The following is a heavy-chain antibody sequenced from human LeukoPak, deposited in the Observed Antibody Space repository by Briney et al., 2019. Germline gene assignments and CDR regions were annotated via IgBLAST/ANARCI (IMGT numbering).Heavy chain of an antibody. CDR3: AKWPEGATPKFHY. J-gene: IGHJ4*02. CDR2: VSGSGGVT. V-gene: IGHV3-23*01. D-gene: IGHD1-26*01. CDR1: GFSFSNYA. Sequence: GGSLRLSCAASGFSFSNYAMSWVRQAPGKGLEWVSTVSGSGGVTYYPDSVRGRFTISRDNSKNTLHLQMDSLRAEDTAIYYCAKWPEGATPKFHYWGQGTLVTVSS.